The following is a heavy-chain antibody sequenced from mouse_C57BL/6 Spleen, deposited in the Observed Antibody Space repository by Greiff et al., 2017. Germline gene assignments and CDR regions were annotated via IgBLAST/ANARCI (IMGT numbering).Heavy chain of an antibody. CDR2: IYPRSGNT. J-gene: IGHJ1*03. Sequence: VKLMESGAELARPGASVKLSCKASGYTFTSYGISWVKQRTGQGLEWIGEIYPRSGNTYYNGKFKGKATLTADKSSSTAYMGLRSLTSEDSAVYFCARSGTTVPWYFDVWGTGTTVTVSS. CDR1: GYTFTSYG. V-gene: IGHV1-81*01. CDR3: ARSGTTVPWYFDV. D-gene: IGHD1-1*01.